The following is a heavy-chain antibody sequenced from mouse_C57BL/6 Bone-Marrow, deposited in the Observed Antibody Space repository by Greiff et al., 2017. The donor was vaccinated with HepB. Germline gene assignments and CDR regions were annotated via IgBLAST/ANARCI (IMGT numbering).Heavy chain of an antibody. V-gene: IGHV1-54*01. CDR2: INPGSGGT. CDR3: ARSKSNYYYAMDY. D-gene: IGHD2-5*01. J-gene: IGHJ4*01. Sequence: QVQLKESGAELVRPGTSVKVSCKASGYAFTNYLIEWVKQRPGQGLEWIGVINPGSGGTNYNEKFKGKATLTADKSSSTAYMQLSSLTSEDSAVYFCARSKSNYYYAMDYWGQGTSVTVSS. CDR1: GYAFTNYL.